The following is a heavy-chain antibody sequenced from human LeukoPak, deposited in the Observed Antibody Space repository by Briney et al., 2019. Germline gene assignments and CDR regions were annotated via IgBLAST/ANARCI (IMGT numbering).Heavy chain of an antibody. CDR1: GFIFSSYW. J-gene: IGHJ6*02. D-gene: IGHD3-22*01. CDR3: ARWGLGRVVVITTHYYYGMDV. V-gene: IGHV3-7*01. CDR2: IKQDGSEK. Sequence: PGGSLRLSCAASGFIFSSYWMSWVRQAPGKGLEWVANIKQDGSEKYYVDSVKGRFTISRDNAKNSLYLQMNSLRAEDTAVYYCARWGLGRVVVITTHYYYGMDVWGQGTTVTVSS.